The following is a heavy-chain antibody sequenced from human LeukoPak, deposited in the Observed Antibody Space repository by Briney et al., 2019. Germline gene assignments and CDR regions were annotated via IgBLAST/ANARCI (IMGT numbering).Heavy chain of an antibody. CDR3: SRLDSSSWSFDY. Sequence: ASVKVSCKASGYTFTSYGISWVRQAPGQGLEWMGWISAYNGNTNYAQKLQGRVTMTTDTYTSTAYMELRSLRSDDTAVYYCSRLDSSSWSFDYWGQGTLVTVSS. J-gene: IGHJ4*02. CDR2: ISAYNGNT. D-gene: IGHD6-13*01. CDR1: GYTFTSYG. V-gene: IGHV1-18*01.